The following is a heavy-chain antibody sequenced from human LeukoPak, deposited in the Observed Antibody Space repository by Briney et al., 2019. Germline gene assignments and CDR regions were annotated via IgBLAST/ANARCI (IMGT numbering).Heavy chain of an antibody. J-gene: IGHJ5*02. CDR2: ISSSSSYI. CDR1: GGSISSSS. V-gene: IGHV3-21*01. D-gene: IGHD2-2*01. CDR3: ARAPDCSSTSCYSWFDP. Sequence: ETLSLTCTVSGGSISSSSYYWGWIRQPPGKGLEWVSSISSSSSYIYYADSVKGRFTISRDNAKNSLYLQMNSLRAEDTAVYYCARAPDCSSTSCYSWFDPWGQGTLVTVSS.